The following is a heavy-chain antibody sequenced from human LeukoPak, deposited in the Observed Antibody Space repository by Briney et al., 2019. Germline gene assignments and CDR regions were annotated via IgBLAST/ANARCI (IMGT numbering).Heavy chain of an antibody. CDR3: ARAYPYSGSCFDY. CDR2: TYYRSKWYN. V-gene: IGHV6-1*01. Sequence: PSQTLSLTCAISGGSVSSNSAAWNWIRQSPSRGLEWLGRTYYRSKWYNDYAVSVKSRITINPDTSKNQFSLKLSSVTAADTAVYYCARAYPYSGSCFDYWGQGTLVTVSS. D-gene: IGHD1-26*01. J-gene: IGHJ4*02. CDR1: GGSVSSNSAA.